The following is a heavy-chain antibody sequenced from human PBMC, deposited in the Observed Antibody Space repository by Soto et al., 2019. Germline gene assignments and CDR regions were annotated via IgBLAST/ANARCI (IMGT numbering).Heavy chain of an antibody. Sequence: SQTLSLTCAISGDSVSSNSAAWNWIRQSPSRGLEWLGRTYYRSKWYNDYAVSVKSRITINPDTSKNQFSLQLNSVTPEDTAVYYCAGDGRMPVPNNLRFDNWAQGTLVTVSS. V-gene: IGHV6-1*01. CDR1: GDSVSSNSAA. J-gene: IGHJ4*02. D-gene: IGHD4-4*01. CDR3: AGDGRMPVPNNLRFDN. CDR2: TYYRSKWYN.